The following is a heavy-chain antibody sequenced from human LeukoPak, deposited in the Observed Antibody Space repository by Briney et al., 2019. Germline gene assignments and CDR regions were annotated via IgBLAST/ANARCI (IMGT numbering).Heavy chain of an antibody. J-gene: IGHJ4*02. V-gene: IGHV3-48*03. CDR1: GFTFSSYE. CDR2: ISSSGSTI. CDR3: ARRPAYYDILTADW. Sequence: GGSLRLSCAASGFTFSSYEMNWVRQAPGKGLEWVSYISSSGSTIYYADSVKGRFTISRDNAKNSLYLQMNSPRAEDTAVYYCARRPAYYDILTADWWGQGTLVTVSS. D-gene: IGHD3-9*01.